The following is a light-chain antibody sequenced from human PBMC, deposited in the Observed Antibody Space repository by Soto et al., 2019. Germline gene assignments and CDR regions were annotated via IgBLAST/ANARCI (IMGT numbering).Light chain of an antibody. CDR2: ATS. CDR1: QNIKSY. V-gene: IGKV1-39*01. Sequence: DIPMTQSPSSLSASVGDRVAITCRASQNIKSYLNWYQHKPGKAPKLLIYATSTLQSGVPARFSGSGSGTDFTLTISGLQPEDFAIYCCQQSYSSPRTFGQGTKVEIK. J-gene: IGKJ1*01. CDR3: QQSYSSPRT.